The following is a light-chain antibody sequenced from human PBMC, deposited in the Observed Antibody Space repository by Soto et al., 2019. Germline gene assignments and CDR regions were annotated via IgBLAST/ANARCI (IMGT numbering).Light chain of an antibody. CDR2: GAS. Sequence: EIVLTQSPGTLSLSRWEIATLSCRASQRVSSINLAWYQQKPVQAPRLLIYGASTRATGIPARFSGSGSGTKLTPTISSLQSEDFAVYYCQQYNNWPPEWTFGQGTKVDIK. CDR1: QRVSSIN. V-gene: IGKV3-15*01. J-gene: IGKJ1*01. CDR3: QQYNNWPPEWT.